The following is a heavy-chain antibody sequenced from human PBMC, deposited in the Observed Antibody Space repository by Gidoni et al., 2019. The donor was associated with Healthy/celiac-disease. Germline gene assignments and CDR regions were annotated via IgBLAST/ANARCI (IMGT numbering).Heavy chain of an antibody. Sequence: QVQLQESGPGLVKPSETLSLTCTVPGGSISSYYWSWIRQPPGKGLEWIGYIYYSGSTNYNPALKSRVTISVDTSKNQFSLKLSSVTAADTAVYYCAREEEMATKGGYFDYWGQGTLVTVSS. CDR3: AREEEMATKGGYFDY. V-gene: IGHV4-59*01. CDR1: GGSISSYY. CDR2: IYYSGST. J-gene: IGHJ4*02. D-gene: IGHD5-12*01.